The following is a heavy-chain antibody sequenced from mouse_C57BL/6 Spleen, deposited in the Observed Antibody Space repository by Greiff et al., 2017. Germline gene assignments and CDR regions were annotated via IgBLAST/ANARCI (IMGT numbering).Heavy chain of an antibody. CDR1: GFTFSDYG. D-gene: IGHD1-1*01. J-gene: IGHJ2*01. Sequence: EVQGVESGGGLVKPGGSLKLSCAASGFTFSDYGMHWVRQAPGKGLEWVAYISRGSSTIYYADTVKGRFTISRDNAKNTLFLQMTSLRSEDTAMYYCARGDYGSSPFDYWGQGTTLTVSS. V-gene: IGHV5-17*01. CDR3: ARGDYGSSPFDY. CDR2: ISRGSSTI.